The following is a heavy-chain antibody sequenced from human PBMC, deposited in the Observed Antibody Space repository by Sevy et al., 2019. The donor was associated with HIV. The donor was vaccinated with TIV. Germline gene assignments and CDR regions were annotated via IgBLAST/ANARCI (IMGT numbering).Heavy chain of an antibody. CDR3: AKAFYDYKDYYYYGMDV. CDR2: ISYDGSNK. Sequence: GGSLRLSCAASGFTFSSYGMHWVRQAPGKGLEWVAVISYDGSNKCYADSVKGRFTISRDNSKNTLYLQMNSLRAEDTAVYYCAKAFYDYKDYYYYGMDVWGQGTTVTVSS. V-gene: IGHV3-30*18. J-gene: IGHJ6*02. CDR1: GFTFSSYG. D-gene: IGHD3-10*01.